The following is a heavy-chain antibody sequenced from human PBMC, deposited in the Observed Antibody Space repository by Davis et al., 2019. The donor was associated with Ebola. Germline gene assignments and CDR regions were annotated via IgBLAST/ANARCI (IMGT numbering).Heavy chain of an antibody. CDR3: ARTFRYSGSYWAFDI. CDR2: INPNSGDT. J-gene: IGHJ3*02. Sequence: ASVKVSCKASGYTFTGYYMHWARQAPGQGLEWMGWINPNSGDTNYAQKFQGWVTMTRDTSISTAYMELRSLRSDDTAVYYCARTFRYSGSYWAFDIWGQGTMVTVSS. V-gene: IGHV1-2*04. D-gene: IGHD1-26*01. CDR1: GYTFTGYY.